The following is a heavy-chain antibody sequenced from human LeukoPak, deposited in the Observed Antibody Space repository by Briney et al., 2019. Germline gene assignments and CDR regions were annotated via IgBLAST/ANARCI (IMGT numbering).Heavy chain of an antibody. CDR3: ARLTRLAPVGTTYYHSLDV. CDR1: GGSITGGYY. V-gene: IGHV4-59*08. J-gene: IGHJ6*02. Sequence: SETLSLTCTVSGGSITGGYYWSWLRQPPGKGLEWIGHIYYTGVINYDPSLKSRVTMLVDTPKNQFSLNVMSVTAADTAVYYCARLTRLAPVGTTYYHSLDVWGQGSTVTVSS. CDR2: IYYTGVI. D-gene: IGHD2-2*01.